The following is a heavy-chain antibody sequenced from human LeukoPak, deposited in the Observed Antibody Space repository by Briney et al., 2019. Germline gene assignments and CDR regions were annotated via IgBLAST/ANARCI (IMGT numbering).Heavy chain of an antibody. Sequence: SGTLSLTCAVSGGSISSSNWWSWVRQPPGKGLEWIGSIYHSGSTYYNPSLKSRVTISVDTSKNQFSLKLSSVTAADTAVYYCARVQIVVVVAATSYNWFDPWGQGTLVTVSS. J-gene: IGHJ5*02. D-gene: IGHD2-15*01. CDR2: IYHSGST. CDR3: ARVQIVVVVAATSYNWFDP. CDR1: GGSISSSNW. V-gene: IGHV4-4*02.